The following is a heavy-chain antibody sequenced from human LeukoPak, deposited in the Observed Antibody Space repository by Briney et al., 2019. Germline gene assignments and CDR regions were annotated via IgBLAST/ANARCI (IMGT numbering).Heavy chain of an antibody. V-gene: IGHV3-21*01. D-gene: IGHD1-26*01. CDR2: ISSSSSYI. CDR3: ARGLRSGSYYFGC. J-gene: IGHJ4*02. Sequence: RGSLRLSCAASGFTFSSYSMNWVRQAPGKGLEWVSSISSSSSYIYYADSVKGRFTISRDNAKNSLYLQMNSLRAEDTAVYYCARGLRSGSYYFGCWGQGTLVTVSS. CDR1: GFTFSSYS.